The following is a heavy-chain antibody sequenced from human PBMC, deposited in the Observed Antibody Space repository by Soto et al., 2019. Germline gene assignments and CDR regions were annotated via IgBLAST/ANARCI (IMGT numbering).Heavy chain of an antibody. J-gene: IGHJ4*02. D-gene: IGHD3-16*02. Sequence: GGSLRLSCAASGFTFSSYSMNWVRQAPGKGLEWVSYISSSSSTIYYADSVKGRFTISRDNAKNSLYLQMNSLRDEDTAVYYCARSLSSFWGVIVEALDYWGQGTLVTVSS. CDR2: ISSSSSTI. V-gene: IGHV3-48*02. CDR3: ARSLSSFWGVIVEALDY. CDR1: GFTFSSYS.